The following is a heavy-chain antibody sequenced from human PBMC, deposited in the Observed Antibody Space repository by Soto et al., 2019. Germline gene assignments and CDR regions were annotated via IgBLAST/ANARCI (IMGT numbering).Heavy chain of an antibody. CDR3: AKDNFSPSCYRLYNWFDP. V-gene: IGHV3-30*18. CDR1: GFTFSSYG. CDR2: IAYDGSNK. D-gene: IGHD2-2*01. J-gene: IGHJ5*02. Sequence: PGGSLRLSCVASGFTFSSYGMHWVRQAPGKGLEWVAVIAYDGSNKYYADSVKGRFTISRDNSKNTLFLQMNSLRAEDTAVYYCAKDNFSPSCYRLYNWFDPWGQGTLVTVSS.